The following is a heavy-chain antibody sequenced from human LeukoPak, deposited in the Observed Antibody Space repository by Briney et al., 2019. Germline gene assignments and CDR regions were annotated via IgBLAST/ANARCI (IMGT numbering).Heavy chain of an antibody. Sequence: QRGGSLRLSCVASGFTFSDYWMTWVRQAPGKGLECMANIKQDGSEKFYVDSVKGRFTISRDNAKNSLYLQMNSLRAEDTAVYYCARGVYYDFWSGFAWGPLGYYYYMDVWGKGTTVTVSS. D-gene: IGHD3-3*01. V-gene: IGHV3-7*04. CDR3: ARGVYYDFWSGFAWGPLGYYYYMDV. J-gene: IGHJ6*03. CDR1: GFTFSDYW. CDR2: IKQDGSEK.